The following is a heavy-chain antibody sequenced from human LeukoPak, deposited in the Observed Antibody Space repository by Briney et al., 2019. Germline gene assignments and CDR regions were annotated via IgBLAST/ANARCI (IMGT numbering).Heavy chain of an antibody. D-gene: IGHD1-26*01. V-gene: IGHV3-23*01. CDR1: GFTFSTYW. CDR2: ITGSGTST. J-gene: IGHJ4*02. Sequence: GGSLRLSCSASGFTFSTYWMSWVRQAPGKGLEWVSTITGSGTSTYYADSVKGRFTISRDNSKNTLCLRMSSLRAGDTAVYYCAKYAGSPGAFDYWGQGTLVTVSS. CDR3: AKYAGSPGAFDY.